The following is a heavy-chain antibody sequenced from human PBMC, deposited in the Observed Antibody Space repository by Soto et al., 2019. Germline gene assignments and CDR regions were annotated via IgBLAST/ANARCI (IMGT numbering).Heavy chain of an antibody. J-gene: IGHJ4*02. CDR1: GGSISSYY. CDR2: IYYSGST. CDR3: ARAPLLLRYFGGLPGPVDY. V-gene: IGHV4-59*12. Sequence: PSETLSLTCTVSGGSISSYYWSWIRQPPGKGLEWIGYIYYSGSTNYNPSLKSRVTISVDTSKNQFSLKLSSVTAADTAVYYCARAPLLLRYFGGLPGPVDYWGQGTLVTVSS. D-gene: IGHD3-9*01.